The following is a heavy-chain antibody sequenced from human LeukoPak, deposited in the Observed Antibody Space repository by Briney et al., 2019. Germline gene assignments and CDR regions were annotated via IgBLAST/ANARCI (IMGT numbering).Heavy chain of an antibody. CDR1: GYTFTNHW. V-gene: IGHV5-10-1*01. Sequence: GESLKISCKGSGYTFTNHWISWVRQMPGKGLEWMGKIDPSDSYTNYSPSFQGHVTISADKSISTAYLQWSSLRASDTAMYYCARRNGYNAGALDFDYWGQGTLVTVPS. J-gene: IGHJ4*02. CDR2: IDPSDSYT. D-gene: IGHD5-24*01. CDR3: ARRNGYNAGALDFDY.